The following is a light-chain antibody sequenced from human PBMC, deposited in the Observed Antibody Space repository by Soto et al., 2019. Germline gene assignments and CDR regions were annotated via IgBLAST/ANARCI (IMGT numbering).Light chain of an antibody. Sequence: IDMTQSPSALSASAGDRVTITCQAIHYIKNYVIWYQQKPRRAPKLLLYDAASLGTWVSARFSGSGSGKHFTLPISSRQPEDVAKYYCQQFDSVPCTFGQGTKLEIK. CDR2: DAA. CDR1: HYIKNY. CDR3: QQFDSVPCT. V-gene: IGKV1-33*01. J-gene: IGKJ2*02.